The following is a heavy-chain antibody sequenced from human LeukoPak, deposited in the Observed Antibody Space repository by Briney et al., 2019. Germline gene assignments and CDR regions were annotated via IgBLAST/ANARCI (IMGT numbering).Heavy chain of an antibody. Sequence: PGGSLRLSCVASGFTFSSNWVSWVRQAPGKGLGGVAYIREDGGETYYVDSVKGRFTISRDNVKNSLYLQMNSLRVEDTAVYYCARGTGGLRPLDCWGQGTLVTVSS. CDR2: IREDGGET. D-gene: IGHD5-12*01. V-gene: IGHV3-7*01. CDR3: ARGTGGLRPLDC. CDR1: GFTFSSNW. J-gene: IGHJ4*02.